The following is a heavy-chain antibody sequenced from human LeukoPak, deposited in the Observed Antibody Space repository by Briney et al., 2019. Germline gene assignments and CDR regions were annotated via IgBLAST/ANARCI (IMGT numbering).Heavy chain of an antibody. J-gene: IGHJ5*02. Sequence: SETLSLTCNVSGESISSRYWSWTRQSPGKGLEWIGYVTNSGTTKFNPSLKSRVTISRDTSKNQISLRLTSVTAADTAVYYCVRGPYGSGISNWFDPWGQGTLVIVSS. CDR2: VTNSGTT. CDR3: VRGPYGSGISNWFDP. V-gene: IGHV4-59*11. CDR1: GESISSRY. D-gene: IGHD3-10*01.